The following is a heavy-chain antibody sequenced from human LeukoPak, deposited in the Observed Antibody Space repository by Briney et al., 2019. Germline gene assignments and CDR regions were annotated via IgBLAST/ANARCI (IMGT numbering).Heavy chain of an antibody. V-gene: IGHV4-4*09. J-gene: IGHJ5*02. CDR3: ARSPYDILTGYLYWFDP. D-gene: IGHD3-9*01. Sequence: PSETLSLTCTVSGGSISSYYWSWIRQPPGKGLEWIGYIYTSGSTNYNPSLKSRVTISVDTSKNQFSLKLSSVTAADTAVYYCARSPYDILTGYLYWFDPWGQGALVTVSS. CDR1: GGSISSYY. CDR2: IYTSGST.